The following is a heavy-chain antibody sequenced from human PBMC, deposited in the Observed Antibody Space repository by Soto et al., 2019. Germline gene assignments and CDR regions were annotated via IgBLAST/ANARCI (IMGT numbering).Heavy chain of an antibody. J-gene: IGHJ6*02. CDR2: IWYGGSNK. CDR3: ARDTWIFGVVISRYYYGMDV. V-gene: IGHV3-33*01. D-gene: IGHD3-3*01. Sequence: PGGSLRLSCAASGFTFSIYGMHWVRQAPGKGLEWVAVIWYGGSNKYYADSVKGRFTISRDNSKNTLYLQMNSLRAEDTAVYYCARDTWIFGVVISRYYYGMDVWGQGTTVTVYS. CDR1: GFTFSIYG.